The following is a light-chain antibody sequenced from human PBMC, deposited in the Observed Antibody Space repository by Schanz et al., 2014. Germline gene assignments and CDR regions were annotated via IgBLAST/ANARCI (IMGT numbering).Light chain of an antibody. CDR3: CSYAGSSTFV. Sequence: QSALTQPPSASGSPGQSVTISCTGTSSDVGSYNYVSWYQQHPGKAPKLMMYEVTKRPSGVPDRFSGSKSGNTASLTISGLQAEDEADYYCCSYAGSSTFVFGTGTKLTVL. CDR2: EVT. J-gene: IGLJ1*01. CDR1: SSDVGSYNY. V-gene: IGLV2-8*01.